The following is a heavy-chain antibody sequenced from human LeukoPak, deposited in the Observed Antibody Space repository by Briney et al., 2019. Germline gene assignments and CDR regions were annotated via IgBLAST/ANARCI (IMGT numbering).Heavy chain of an antibody. V-gene: IGHV4-61*01. D-gene: IGHD3-3*01. CDR3: ASIQLRFLEWSRNWFDH. J-gene: IGHJ5*02. CDR1: GGSVSSGSYY. CDR2: IYYSGRT. Sequence: PSETLSLTCTVSGGSVSSGSYYWSWVRQPPGKGLEWIGYIYYSGRTNYNPPLKSRVTISVDTSNNQFSLTLSSVAAADSAVYYCASIQLRFLEWSRNWFDHWGQGTLVTVSS.